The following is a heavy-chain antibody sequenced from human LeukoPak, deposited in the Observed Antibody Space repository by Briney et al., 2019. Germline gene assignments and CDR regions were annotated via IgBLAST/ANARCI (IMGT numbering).Heavy chain of an antibody. V-gene: IGHV4-61*02. Sequence: SETLSLTCTVSGGTISSGSYYWSWLRQPAGKGLEWIGRIYTSGRTNYNPSLKSRVTITVDTSKNQLSLKLSSETAADTAVYYCARVPRYGDYVQALDIWGQGTMVTVSS. D-gene: IGHD4-17*01. CDR1: GGTISSGSYY. J-gene: IGHJ3*02. CDR3: ARVPRYGDYVQALDI. CDR2: IYTSGRT.